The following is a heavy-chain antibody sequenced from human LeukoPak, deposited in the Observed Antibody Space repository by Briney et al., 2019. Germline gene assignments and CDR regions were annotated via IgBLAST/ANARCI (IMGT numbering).Heavy chain of an antibody. J-gene: IGHJ4*02. V-gene: IGHV1-18*01. D-gene: IGHD5-12*01. CDR1: GYTFTSYG. Sequence: ASVKGSCKASGYTFTSYGISWVRQAPGQGLEWMGWISAYNGNTNYAQKLQGRVTMTTDTSTSTAYMELRSLRSDDTAVYYCAVSGYDLREGYYFDYWGQGTLVTVSS. CDR2: ISAYNGNT. CDR3: AVSGYDLREGYYFDY.